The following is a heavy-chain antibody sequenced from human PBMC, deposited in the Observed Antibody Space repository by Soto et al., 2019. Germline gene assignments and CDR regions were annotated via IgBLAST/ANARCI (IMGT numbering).Heavy chain of an antibody. Sequence: SETLSLTCTVSGGSISSGGYYWSWIRQHPGKGLEWIGYIYYSGSTYYNPSLKSRVTISVDTSKNQFSLKLSSVTAADTAVYYCARGYSYGSRYYFDYWGQGTLVTVSS. J-gene: IGHJ4*02. D-gene: IGHD5-12*01. V-gene: IGHV4-31*03. CDR3: ARGYSYGSRYYFDY. CDR1: GGSISSGGYY. CDR2: IYYSGST.